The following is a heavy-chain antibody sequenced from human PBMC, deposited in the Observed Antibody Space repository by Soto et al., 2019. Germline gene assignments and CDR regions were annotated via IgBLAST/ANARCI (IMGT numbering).Heavy chain of an antibody. D-gene: IGHD3-3*01. Sequence: EVQLEESGGGPVEPGGSLRLSCAASGFTLSNAWMNWVRQTPGRGLEWVGRIKSRSDGGTPDYGAPVKGRFTISRDDSLHTVYLQMHSLTAEDTGVYYCTTDTRRISVFGVPWDSWGQGTLVTVSS. CDR2: IKSRSDGGTP. V-gene: IGHV3-15*01. CDR3: TTDTRRISVFGVPWDS. CDR1: GFTLSNAW. J-gene: IGHJ5*01.